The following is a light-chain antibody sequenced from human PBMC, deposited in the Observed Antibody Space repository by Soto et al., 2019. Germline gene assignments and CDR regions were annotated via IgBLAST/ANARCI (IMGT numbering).Light chain of an antibody. CDR1: SSDVGGYDY. Sequence: QSPLPHPPSSSGSPGQSVTISCTGTSSDVGGYDYVSWYQQRPGKAPKLLIHEVTKRPSALPDRFSGSKSGNTASLTVSGLQAEDEADYYCSSYAGRTLYVFGTGTKVTVL. CDR3: SSYAGRTLYV. CDR2: EVT. V-gene: IGLV2-8*01. J-gene: IGLJ1*01.